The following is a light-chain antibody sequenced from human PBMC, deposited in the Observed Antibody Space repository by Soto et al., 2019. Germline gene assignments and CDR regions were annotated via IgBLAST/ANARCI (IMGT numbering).Light chain of an antibody. CDR2: SNN. Sequence: QSVLTQPPSASGTPGQRVTISCSGSSSNIGSNTVNWYQQLPGTAPKLLINSNNQRPSGVPDRFSGSKSGTSASLAISGLQSEDEADYYCAAWDDSLNGYVFGTGTK. J-gene: IGLJ1*01. V-gene: IGLV1-44*01. CDR1: SSNIGSNT. CDR3: AAWDDSLNGYV.